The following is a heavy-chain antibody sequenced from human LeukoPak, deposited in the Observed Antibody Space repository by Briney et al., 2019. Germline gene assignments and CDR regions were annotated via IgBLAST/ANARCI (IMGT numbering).Heavy chain of an antibody. V-gene: IGHV3-23*01. CDR3: AKGTNQELLIRYYFDY. Sequence: PGGSLRLSCAASGFTFSSYAMSWVRQAPGKGLEWVSAISGSGGSTYYADSVKGRFTISRDHSKNTLYLQMNSLRAEDTAVYYCAKGTNQELLIRYYFDYWGQGTLVTVSS. J-gene: IGHJ4*02. D-gene: IGHD3-10*01. CDR1: GFTFSSYA. CDR2: ISGSGGST.